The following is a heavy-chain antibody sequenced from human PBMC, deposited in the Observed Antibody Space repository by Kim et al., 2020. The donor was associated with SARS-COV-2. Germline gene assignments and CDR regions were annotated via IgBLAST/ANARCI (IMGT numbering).Heavy chain of an antibody. CDR3: ARGLVGSTSSY. V-gene: IGHV4-59*09. D-gene: IGHD2-2*01. J-gene: IGHJ4*02. CDR2: T. Sequence: TTYNPSLKSRITISIDTSKNQFSLKLTSLTAADTAIYYCARGLVGSTSSYWGRGTLVTVSS.